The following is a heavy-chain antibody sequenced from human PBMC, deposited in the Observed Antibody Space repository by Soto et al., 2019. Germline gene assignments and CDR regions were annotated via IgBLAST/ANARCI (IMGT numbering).Heavy chain of an antibody. J-gene: IGHJ4*02. CDR2: IYYSGST. V-gene: IGHV4-59*08. CDR3: ASARPPYRGYDLSPFDY. Sequence: PSETLSLTCTVSGGSISSYYWSWIRQPPGKGLEWIGYIYYSGSTNYNPSLKSRVTISVDTSKNQFSLKLSSVTAADTAVYYCASARPPYRGYDLSPFDYWGQGTLVTVSS. CDR1: GGSISSYY. D-gene: IGHD5-12*01.